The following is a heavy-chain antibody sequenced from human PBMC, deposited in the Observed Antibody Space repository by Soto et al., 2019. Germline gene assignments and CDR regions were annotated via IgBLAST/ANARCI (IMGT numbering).Heavy chain of an antibody. Sequence: GSLRLSCAASGFTSTRYSMNWVRQAPGKGLEWVSSISSTTNYIYYGDSMKGRFTISRDSAKNSLYLEMNSLRAEDTAVYYCARESEDLTSNFDYWGQGTLVTVSS. V-gene: IGHV3-21*06. CDR1: GFTSTRYS. CDR2: ISSTTNYI. CDR3: ARESEDLTSNFDY. J-gene: IGHJ4*02.